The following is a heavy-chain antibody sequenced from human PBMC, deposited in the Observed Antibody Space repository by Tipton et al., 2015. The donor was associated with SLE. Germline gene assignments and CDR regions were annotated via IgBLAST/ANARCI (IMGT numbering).Heavy chain of an antibody. CDR2: ISYDGSNK. V-gene: IGHV3-30*04. J-gene: IGHJ3*02. CDR3: AREGARITPFGAFDI. Sequence: SLRLSCAASGFTFSSYAMHWVRQAPGKGLGWVAVISYDGSNKYYADSVKGRFTISRDNSKNTLYLQMNSLRAEDTAVYYCAREGARITPFGAFDIWGQGTLVTASS. D-gene: IGHD3-3*01. CDR1: GFTFSSYA.